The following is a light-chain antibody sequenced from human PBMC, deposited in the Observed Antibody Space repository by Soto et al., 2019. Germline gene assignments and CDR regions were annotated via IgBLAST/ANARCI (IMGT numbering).Light chain of an antibody. J-gene: IGLJ2*01. CDR3: QPFESSLPVV. V-gene: IGLV1-40*01. CDR1: SSNIGAGYN. CDR2: GNT. Sequence: QSVLTQPPSVSGAPGQRVTISCTGSSSNIGAGYNVHWYQQLPGTAPKLLIFGNTNRPSGVPDRFSGSKSGTSASLAITGLQAEDESDYYCQPFESSLPVVFGGGTQVTAL.